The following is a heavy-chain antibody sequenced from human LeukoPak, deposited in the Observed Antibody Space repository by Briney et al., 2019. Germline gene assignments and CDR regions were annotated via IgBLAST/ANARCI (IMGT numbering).Heavy chain of an antibody. CDR3: ARGPAASHRNWFDP. CDR2: MNPDSGYT. CDR1: GYTFTNYD. V-gene: IGHV1-8*01. D-gene: IGHD2-15*01. J-gene: IGHJ5*02. Sequence: ASVKVSCKASGYTFTNYDVNWVRQATGQGLEWMGWMNPDSGYTGHAQKFQGRVTMTRNTSISTAYMELSSLRSEDTAVYYCARGPAASHRNWFDPWGQGTLVTVSS.